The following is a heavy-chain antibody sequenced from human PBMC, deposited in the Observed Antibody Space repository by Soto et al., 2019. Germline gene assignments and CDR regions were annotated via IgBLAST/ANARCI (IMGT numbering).Heavy chain of an antibody. CDR1: GGSISSGGYS. CDR3: ARQSDHYYGSVAFVY. CDR2: IYHSGST. J-gene: IGHJ4*02. V-gene: IGHV4-30-2*01. D-gene: IGHD3-10*01. Sequence: LQLQESGSGLLKPSQNLSITCAVSGGSISSGGYSWSWIRQPPGKGLEWIGYIYHSGSTYDNPSLKSRVTISVDRSTHQFSLKLCSVTASDTAVYYCARQSDHYYGSVAFVYWVQGALFTVAS.